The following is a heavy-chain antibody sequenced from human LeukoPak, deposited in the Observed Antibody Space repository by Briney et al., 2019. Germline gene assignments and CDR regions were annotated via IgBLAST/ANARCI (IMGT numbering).Heavy chain of an antibody. D-gene: IGHD3-22*01. CDR3: ASSLVGDGRGYDAFDI. Sequence: GSLRLSCAASGFTFSIYWMSWVRQGPGKGLVWVSRINSHGTSTNYADSVKGRFTVSRDNSKNTLYLQMNSLRVEDTAVCYCASSLVGDGRGYDAFDIWGHGTMVIVSS. CDR2: INSHGTST. J-gene: IGHJ3*02. CDR1: GFTFSIYW. V-gene: IGHV3-74*01.